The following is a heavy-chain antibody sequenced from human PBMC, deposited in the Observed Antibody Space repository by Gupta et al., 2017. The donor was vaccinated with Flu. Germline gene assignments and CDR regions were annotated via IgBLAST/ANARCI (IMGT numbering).Heavy chain of an antibody. Sequence: EVQLVESGGALVKPGRSMRLACTTPGFSFGDYYATWFRQVPGQGLEWVGVIRSKAYDETTDYAASVKGRFTISRDDAKATAYLQMHSLDSEDSAMYFCARAPFFYATSGYYFDFWGQGTLVTVSS. V-gene: IGHV3-49*05. CDR1: GFSFGDYY. D-gene: IGHD3-22*01. CDR2: IRSKAYDETT. J-gene: IGHJ4*02. CDR3: ARAPFFYATSGYYFDF.